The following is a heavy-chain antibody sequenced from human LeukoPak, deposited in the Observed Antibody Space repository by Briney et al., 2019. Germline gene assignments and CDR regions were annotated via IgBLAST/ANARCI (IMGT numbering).Heavy chain of an antibody. J-gene: IGHJ6*03. V-gene: IGHV3-21*01. CDR3: AKDGGYIVVVVAADYYYYYMDV. CDR2: ISTSSLYI. D-gene: IGHD2-15*01. Sequence: PGGSLTLSCAASGLTFSSYTMNWVRQAPGKGLEWVSSISTSSLYIFYPDSLKARFTSSRDNARKSLNLQMNSLRDEDTAVYYCAKDGGYIVVVVAADYYYYYMDVWGKGTTVTISS. CDR1: GLTFSSYT.